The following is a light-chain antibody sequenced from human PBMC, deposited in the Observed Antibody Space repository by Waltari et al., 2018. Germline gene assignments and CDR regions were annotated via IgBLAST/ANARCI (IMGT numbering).Light chain of an antibody. Sequence: EIVLTQSPGTLSLSPGERATLACRASQSVSSIYLAWYQQKPGQSPRLLIYGASSRATGIPDRVSGSGSGTDVTLTISRLGPEDSAVYYCQQYVSSPLTFGGGTKVEIK. CDR3: QQYVSSPLT. V-gene: IGKV3-20*01. CDR1: QSVSSIY. J-gene: IGKJ4*01. CDR2: GAS.